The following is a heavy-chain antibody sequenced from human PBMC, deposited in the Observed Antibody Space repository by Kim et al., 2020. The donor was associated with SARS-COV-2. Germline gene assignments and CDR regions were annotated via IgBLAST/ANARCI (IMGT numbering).Heavy chain of an antibody. V-gene: IGHV4-39*01. CDR3: ARLQIPIVVVPAADSYYFDY. J-gene: IGHJ4*02. D-gene: IGHD2-2*01. CDR2: IYYSGST. Sequence: SETLSLTCTVSGGSISSSSYYWGWIRQPPGKGLEWIGSIYYSGSTYYNPSLKSRVTISVDTSKNQLSLKLSSVTAADTAVYYCARLQIPIVVVPAADSYYFDYWGQGTLVTVSS. CDR1: GGSISSSSYY.